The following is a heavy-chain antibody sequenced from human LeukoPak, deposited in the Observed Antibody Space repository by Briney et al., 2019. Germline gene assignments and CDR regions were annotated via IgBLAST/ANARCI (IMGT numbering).Heavy chain of an antibody. V-gene: IGHV3-48*03. CDR3: ARAPLYGGKPVGYFDH. CDR1: GVTFSTYG. J-gene: IGHJ4*02. CDR2: INSSGRTI. Sequence: PGGSLRLSCAASGVTFSTYGGHSVRQAPGKGREWVSYINSSGRTIYADAVKGRFTISRDNGKSSLYLQMNSMSAEDTAVYYCARAPLYGGKPVGYFDHWGQGTLVTVSS. D-gene: IGHD4-23*01.